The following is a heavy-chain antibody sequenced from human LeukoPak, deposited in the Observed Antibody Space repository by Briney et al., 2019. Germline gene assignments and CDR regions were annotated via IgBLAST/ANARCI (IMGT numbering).Heavy chain of an antibody. V-gene: IGHV4-39*07. CDR3: ARDRDSGWDLSGAFDI. Sequence: SETLSLTCTVSGGSISSSSYYWGWIRQPPGKGLEWIGSIYYSGSTYYNPSLKSRVTISVDTSKNQFSLKLSSVTAADTAVYYCARDRDSGWDLSGAFDIWGQGTMVTVSS. J-gene: IGHJ3*02. CDR2: IYYSGST. CDR1: GGSISSSSYY. D-gene: IGHD6-19*01.